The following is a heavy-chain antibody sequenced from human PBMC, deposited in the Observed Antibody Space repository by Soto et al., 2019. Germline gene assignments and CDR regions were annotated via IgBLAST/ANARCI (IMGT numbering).Heavy chain of an antibody. CDR3: ASPGYYDFWSGLYYFDY. J-gene: IGHJ4*02. D-gene: IGHD3-3*01. CDR2: IIPIFGTA. CDR1: GGTFSSYA. Sequence: EAAVKVSCKASGGTFSSYAISWVRQAPGQGLEWMGGIIPIFGTANYAQKFQGRVTITADKSTSTAYMELSSLRSEDTAVYYCASPGYYDFWSGLYYFDYWGQGTLVTVSS. V-gene: IGHV1-69*06.